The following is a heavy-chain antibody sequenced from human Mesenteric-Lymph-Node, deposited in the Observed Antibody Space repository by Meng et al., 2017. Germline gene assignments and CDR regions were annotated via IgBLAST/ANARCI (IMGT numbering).Heavy chain of an antibody. Sequence: GSLRLSCTVSGYSISSGYYWGWIRQPPGKGPEWIGSIYHSGSTYYNPSLKSRVTISVDTSKNQFSLKLSSVTAADTAVYYCARDYYDSSGYYLNWYFDLWGRGTLVTVSS. J-gene: IGHJ2*01. V-gene: IGHV4-38-2*02. CDR1: GYSISSGYY. CDR3: ARDYYDSSGYYLNWYFDL. D-gene: IGHD3-22*01. CDR2: IYHSGST.